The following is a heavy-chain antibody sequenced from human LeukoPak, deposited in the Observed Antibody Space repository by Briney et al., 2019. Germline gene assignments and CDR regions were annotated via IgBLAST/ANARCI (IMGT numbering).Heavy chain of an antibody. Sequence: PGRCLRLSCASSRHTLSSYWMHWVSHPPRKGLVWVSRIHSVGSRTSYEDSMKSRFTISRDNAKKTLYVQINSLKTEDTAVYYCTTDLPGIQLWFWNFRDDAFDIWGQGTMVTVSS. D-gene: IGHD5-18*01. J-gene: IGHJ3*02. CDR1: RHTLSSYW. V-gene: IGHV3-74*01. CDR2: IHSVGSRT. CDR3: TTDLPGIQLWFWNFRDDAFDI.